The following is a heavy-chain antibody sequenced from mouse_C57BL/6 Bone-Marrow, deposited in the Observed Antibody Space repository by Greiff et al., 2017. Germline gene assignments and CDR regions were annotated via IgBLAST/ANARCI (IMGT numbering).Heavy chain of an antibody. CDR3: ARGGLSNWDVAY. Sequence: VQLQESGPELVKPGASVKISCKASGYSFTSYYIHWVKQRPGQGLEWIGWIYPGSGNTKYNEKFKGKATLTADTSSSTAYMQLSSLTSEDSAVYYCARGGLSNWDVAYWGQGTLVTVSA. V-gene: IGHV1-66*01. CDR1: GYSFTSYY. D-gene: IGHD4-1*01. J-gene: IGHJ3*01. CDR2: IYPGSGNT.